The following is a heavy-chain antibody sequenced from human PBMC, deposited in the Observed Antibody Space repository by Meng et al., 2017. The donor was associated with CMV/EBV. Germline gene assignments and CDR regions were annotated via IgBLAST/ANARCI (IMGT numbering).Heavy chain of an antibody. J-gene: IGHJ6*02. CDR1: GGTFSSYA. Sequence: SVKVSCKASGGTFSSYAISWVRQAPGQGLEWMGGIIPILGIANYAQKFQGRVTITADKSTSTAYMELSSLRSEDTAVYYCARSTVTRRGPGAPNYYYYGMDVWGQGT. CDR3: ARSTVTRRGPGAPNYYYYGMDV. D-gene: IGHD4-11*01. V-gene: IGHV1-69*10. CDR2: IIPILGIA.